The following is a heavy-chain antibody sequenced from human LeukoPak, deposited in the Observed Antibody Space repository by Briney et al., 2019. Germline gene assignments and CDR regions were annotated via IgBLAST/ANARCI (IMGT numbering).Heavy chain of an antibody. Sequence: GGSLRLSCAASGFTFSSYAMHWVRQAPGKGLEWVAVISYDGSNKYYADSVKGRFTISRDNSKNTLYLQMSSLRVEDTALYYCTKDLRYYYADNHSEMDEHDYWGQGTLVTVSS. CDR1: GFTFSSYA. CDR2: ISYDGSNK. J-gene: IGHJ4*02. D-gene: IGHD4-23*01. V-gene: IGHV3-30*04. CDR3: TKDLRYYYADNHSEMDEHDY.